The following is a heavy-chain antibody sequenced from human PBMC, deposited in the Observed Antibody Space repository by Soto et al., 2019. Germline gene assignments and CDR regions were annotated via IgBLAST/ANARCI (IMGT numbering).Heavy chain of an antibody. CDR3: ADLSRYCTSSNCD. CDR2: IGTSAST. J-gene: IGHJ4*02. D-gene: IGHD2-2*01. Sequence: DVRLLESGGGLVQPGGSLGLPVPPSGLPFTSIPMSGVRQAQGKGLEWVSTIGTSASTYYGDSVRGRFTISRDNSRNTLYLQMNSLRAEDTAVYYCADLSRYCTSSNCDWGQGTLVTVSS. CDR1: GLPFTSIP. V-gene: IGHV3-23*01.